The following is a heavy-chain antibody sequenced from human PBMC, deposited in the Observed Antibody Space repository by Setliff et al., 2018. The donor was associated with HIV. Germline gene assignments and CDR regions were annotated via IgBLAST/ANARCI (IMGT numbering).Heavy chain of an antibody. CDR1: GFTFSSSE. CDR2: ISSSSNTI. D-gene: IGHD2-8*01. CDR3: ARDVWGQYYFDY. V-gene: IGHV3-48*03. J-gene: IGHJ4*02. Sequence: SGGSLRLSCAASGFTFSSSEMNWVRQAPGKGLEWVSYISSSSNTIYYADSVKGRFTISRDNAKNSLYLQMNSLRAEDTAVYYCARDVWGQYYFDYWGRGTLVTVSS.